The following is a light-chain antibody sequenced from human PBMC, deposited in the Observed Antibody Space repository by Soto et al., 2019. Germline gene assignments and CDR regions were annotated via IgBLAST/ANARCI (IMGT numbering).Light chain of an antibody. CDR3: QVWDSSSDHPV. CDR1: NIGSKS. J-gene: IGLJ2*01. V-gene: IGLV3-21*04. Sequence: SYELTQPPSVSVAPGKTARITCGGNNIGSKSVHWYQQKPGQAPVLVIYYDSDRPSGIPERFSGSNSGNTATRTISRVEAGDEADYYCQVWDSSSDHPVFGGGTKLTV. CDR2: YDS.